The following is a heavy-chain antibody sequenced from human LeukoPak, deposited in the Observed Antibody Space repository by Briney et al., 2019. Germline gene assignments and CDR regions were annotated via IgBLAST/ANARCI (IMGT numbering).Heavy chain of an antibody. V-gene: IGHV4-39*01. D-gene: IGHD5-12*01. CDR2: IYYSGST. Sequence: SETLSLTCTVSDGSISSSSYYWGWIRQPPGKGLEWIGSIYYSGSTYYNPSLKSRVTISVDTSKNQFSLKLSSVTAADTAVYYCARQGYSGYAASYYFDYWGQGTLVTVSS. CDR3: ARQGYSGYAASYYFDY. J-gene: IGHJ4*02. CDR1: DGSISSSSYY.